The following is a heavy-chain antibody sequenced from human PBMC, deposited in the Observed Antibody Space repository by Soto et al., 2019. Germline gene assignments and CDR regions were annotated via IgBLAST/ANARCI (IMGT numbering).Heavy chain of an antibody. Sequence: GRSLRLSWAAAGFTFSNHGMHWVRQAQGKGLEWVAVIWYDGSNKYYADSVKGRFTISRDNSKNTLYLQMNSLRAEDTAVYYCARDDFEYSSSSGGYWGQGTLVTSPQ. J-gene: IGHJ4*02. CDR1: GFTFSNHG. V-gene: IGHV3-33*08. CDR2: IWYDGSNK. D-gene: IGHD6-6*01. CDR3: ARDDFEYSSSSGGY.